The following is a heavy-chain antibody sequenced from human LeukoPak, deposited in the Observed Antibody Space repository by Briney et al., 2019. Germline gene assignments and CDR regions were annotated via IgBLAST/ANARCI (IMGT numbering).Heavy chain of an antibody. Sequence: GGSLRLSCVGSGFTFRSHAMSWVRQAPEKGLEWVASISDGGRATYYVDSVRGRFTISRDDARNSLFLQMNGLRADDTAVYYCTRENYVPDSWGQGTLVTVSS. D-gene: IGHD3-10*02. CDR3: TRENYVPDS. CDR2: ISDGGRAT. V-gene: IGHV3-7*03. J-gene: IGHJ4*02. CDR1: GFTFRSHA.